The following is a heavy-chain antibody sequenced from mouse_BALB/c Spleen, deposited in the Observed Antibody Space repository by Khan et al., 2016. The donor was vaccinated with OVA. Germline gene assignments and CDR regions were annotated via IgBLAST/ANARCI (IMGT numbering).Heavy chain of an antibody. CDR2: INTHSGVP. V-gene: IGHV9-4*02. CDR1: GYTFTTAG. D-gene: IGHD2-14*01. Sequence: QIQLVQSGPELKKPGETVRISCKASGYTFTTAGIQWVQKMPGKGLKWIGWINTHSGVPKYAEDFKGRFAFSLEISVSTTYLQITNLKNEDTATYYCAREGGAYDRDDGGAMEYWGQGTSVTVSS. J-gene: IGHJ4*01. CDR3: AREGGAYDRDDGGAMEY.